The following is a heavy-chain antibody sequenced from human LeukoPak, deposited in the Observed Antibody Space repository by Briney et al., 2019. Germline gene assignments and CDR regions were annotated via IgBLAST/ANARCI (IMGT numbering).Heavy chain of an antibody. CDR2: IYYSRST. CDR1: GGSISSYY. CDR3: ARQEGSVGIFDY. D-gene: IGHD5/OR15-5a*01. Sequence: SETLSLTCTVSGGSISSYYWSWIRQPPAQGLEWIGYIYYSRSTNYSPSLKSRVTISVDTSKNQCSLKLSSVTAADTAVYYCARQEGSVGIFDYWGQGTRVTVSS. J-gene: IGHJ4*02. V-gene: IGHV4-59*08.